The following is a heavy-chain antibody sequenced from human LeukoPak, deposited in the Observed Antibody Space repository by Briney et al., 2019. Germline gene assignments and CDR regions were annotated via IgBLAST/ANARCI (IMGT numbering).Heavy chain of an antibody. J-gene: IGHJ4*02. CDR3: ARGSLGYCTNGVCYAGRGFDY. CDR1: GYTFTSYD. V-gene: IGHV1-8*01. Sequence: ASVKVSCKASGYTFTSYDINWVRQATGQGLEWMGWMNPNSGNTGYAQKFQGRVTMTRNTSISTAYMELSSLRSEDTAVYYCARGSLGYCTNGVCYAGRGFDYWGRGTLVTVSS. CDR2: MNPNSGNT. D-gene: IGHD2-8*01.